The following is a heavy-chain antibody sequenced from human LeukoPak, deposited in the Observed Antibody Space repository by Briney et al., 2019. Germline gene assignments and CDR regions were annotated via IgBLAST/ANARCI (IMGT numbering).Heavy chain of an antibody. CDR1: GYTFTSYY. V-gene: IGHV1-24*01. D-gene: IGHD3-22*01. J-gene: IGHJ3*02. CDR2: FDPEDGET. CDR3: ATAHDYDSSGYFFHAFDI. Sequence: ASVKVSCKASGYTFTSYYMHWVRQAPGQGLEWMGGFDPEDGETIYAQKFQGRVTMTEDTSTDTAYMELSSLRSEDTAVYYCATAHDYDSSGYFFHAFDIWGQGTMVTVSS.